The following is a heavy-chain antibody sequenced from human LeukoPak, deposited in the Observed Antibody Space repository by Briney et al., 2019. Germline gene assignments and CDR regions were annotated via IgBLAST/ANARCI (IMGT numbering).Heavy chain of an antibody. CDR1: GGSISSYY. CDR2: IYYSGST. D-gene: IGHD1-26*01. J-gene: IGHJ6*02. CDR3: ARVGATAYGMDV. V-gene: IGHV4-59*01. Sequence: SETLSLTCTVSGGSISSYYWSWIRQPPGKGLEWIGYIYYSGSTNYNPSLKSRVTISVDTSKNQSSLKLSSVTAADTAVYYCARVGATAYGMDVWGQGTLVTVSS.